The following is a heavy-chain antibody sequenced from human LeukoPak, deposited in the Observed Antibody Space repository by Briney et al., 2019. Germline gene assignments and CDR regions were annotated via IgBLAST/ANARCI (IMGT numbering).Heavy chain of an antibody. J-gene: IGHJ4*02. CDR2: ISYDGSDK. D-gene: IGHD4-17*01. Sequence: GGSLRLSCAASGFTFSSYGMHWVRQAPGKGLEWVAIISYDGSDKYYADSVKGRFTISRDNSKNTLYLQMNSLRAEDTAVYYCARDYYGDYFKDYWGQGTLVTVSS. CDR1: GFTFSSYG. V-gene: IGHV3-30*03. CDR3: ARDYYGDYFKDY.